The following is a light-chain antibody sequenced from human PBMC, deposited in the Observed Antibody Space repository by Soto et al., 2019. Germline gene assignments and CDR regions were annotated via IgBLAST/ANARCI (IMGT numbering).Light chain of an antibody. Sequence: IQMTQSPSTLSASVGDRVTITCRASQSINRWLAWYQQKPGKAPNVLIYDASRLEIGVPSRFSGSGSGTEFTLTITNLQPEDFATYYCQQYNTYSQTFGQGTKVDFK. J-gene: IGKJ1*01. CDR1: QSINRW. CDR2: DAS. V-gene: IGKV1-5*01. CDR3: QQYNTYSQT.